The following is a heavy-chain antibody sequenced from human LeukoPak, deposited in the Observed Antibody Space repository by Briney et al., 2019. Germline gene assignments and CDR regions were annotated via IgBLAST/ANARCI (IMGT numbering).Heavy chain of an antibody. V-gene: IGHV3-23*01. J-gene: IGHJ4*02. CDR1: GFTFNNYA. D-gene: IGHD2-2*01. Sequence: GGSLRLSCAASGFTFNNYAMNWVRQAPGKGLEWVSAISGSGGSTYYADSVKGRFTISRDNSKNTLYLQMNSLRAEDTAVYYCAGSRRRGYCSSTSCHAVDYWGQGTLVTVSS. CDR2: ISGSGGST. CDR3: AGSRRRGYCSSTSCHAVDY.